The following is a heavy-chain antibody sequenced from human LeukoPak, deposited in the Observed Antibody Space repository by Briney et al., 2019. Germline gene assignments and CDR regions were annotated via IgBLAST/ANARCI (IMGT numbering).Heavy chain of an antibody. CDR3: TTSGSNWDYFDY. CDR1: GFTFGDYT. Sequence: PGRSLRLSCTASGFTFGDYTMTWVRQAPGKGLEWVGRLKSKTDGGATDYAAPVKGRFTISRDDSKNTLYLQMNSLKTEDTAVYYCTTSGSNWDYFDYWGQGTLVTVSS. J-gene: IGHJ4*02. D-gene: IGHD1-26*01. CDR2: LKSKTDGGAT. V-gene: IGHV3-15*01.